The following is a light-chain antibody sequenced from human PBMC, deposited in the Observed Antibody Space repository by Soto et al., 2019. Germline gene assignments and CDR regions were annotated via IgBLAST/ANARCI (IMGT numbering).Light chain of an antibody. CDR2: KAS. CDR3: MQGISFT. Sequence: VLTQSPLSLPVTLGQPASISCRSSQSLVHSDGNTYLNWFQQRPGQAPRRLIYKASNRDSGVPDRFSGSGSGTYFTLTISKVEADDAGIYYCMQGISFTFGQGTRVEIK. CDR1: QSLVHSDGNTY. V-gene: IGKV2-30*02. J-gene: IGKJ1*01.